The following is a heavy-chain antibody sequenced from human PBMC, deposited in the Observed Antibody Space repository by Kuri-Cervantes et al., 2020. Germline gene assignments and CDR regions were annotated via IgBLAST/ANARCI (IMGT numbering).Heavy chain of an antibody. V-gene: IGHV4-38-2*01. Sequence: ESLKISCGVSGYSISSGYYWGWIRQPPGKGLEWIGSIYHSGSTYYNPALKSRVTISVDTSKNQLSLKLSSVTAADTAVYYCARTSGYYVYWGQGTLVTVSS. J-gene: IGHJ4*02. CDR3: ARTSGYYVY. CDR1: GYSISSGYY. D-gene: IGHD3-22*01. CDR2: IYHSGST.